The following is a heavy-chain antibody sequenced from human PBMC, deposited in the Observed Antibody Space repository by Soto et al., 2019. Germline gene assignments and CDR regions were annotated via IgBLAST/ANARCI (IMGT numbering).Heavy chain of an antibody. CDR2: ISYDGSNK. Sequence: QVQLVESGGGVVQPGRSLRLSCAASGFTFSSYGMHWVRQAPGKGLEWVAVISYDGSNKYYADSVKGRFTISRDNSKNTLYLRMNSLRAEDTAVYYCAKEGHGFLEWLLYPAETGGYYYGMDVWGQGTTVTVSS. CDR3: AKEGHGFLEWLLYPAETGGYYYGMDV. D-gene: IGHD3-3*01. J-gene: IGHJ6*02. CDR1: GFTFSSYG. V-gene: IGHV3-30*18.